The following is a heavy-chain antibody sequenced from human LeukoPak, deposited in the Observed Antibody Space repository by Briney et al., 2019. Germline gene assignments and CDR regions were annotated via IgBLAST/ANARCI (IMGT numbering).Heavy chain of an antibody. J-gene: IGHJ4*02. Sequence: GGSLRLSCAASGFTFSDYYMSLIRQATGKGLEWVSYISSSGSPISYADSVEGRFTISRDNAKNSLYLQMNSLRAEDTAVYYCARVGIIVAAGACDYWGQGTLVTVSS. V-gene: IGHV3-11*01. CDR1: GFTFSDYY. D-gene: IGHD6-13*01. CDR2: ISSSGSPI. CDR3: ARVGIIVAAGACDY.